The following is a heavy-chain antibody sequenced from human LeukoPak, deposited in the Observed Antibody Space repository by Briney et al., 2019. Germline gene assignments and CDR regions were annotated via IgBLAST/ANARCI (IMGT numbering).Heavy chain of an antibody. CDR3: ARGMKWFDP. Sequence: SETLSLTCTVSGGSVSSGSYYWSWIRQPPGKGLEWIGYIYYSGSTNYNSSLKSRVTISVDTSKNQFSLKLSSVTAADTAVYYCARGMKWFDPWGQGTLVTVSS. J-gene: IGHJ5*02. CDR2: IYYSGST. CDR1: GGSVSSGSYY. V-gene: IGHV4-61*01.